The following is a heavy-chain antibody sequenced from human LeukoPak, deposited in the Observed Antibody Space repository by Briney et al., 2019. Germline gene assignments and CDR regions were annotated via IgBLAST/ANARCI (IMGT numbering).Heavy chain of an antibody. CDR3: ATDRSLVGATTDGAFDI. CDR1: GGTFSSYA. V-gene: IGHV1-69*05. Sequence: SVKVSCKASGGTFSSYAISWVQQAPGQGLEWMGGIIPIFGTANYAQKFQGRVTITTDESTSTAYMELSSLRSEDTAVYYCATDRSLVGATTDGAFDIWGQGTMVTVSS. D-gene: IGHD1-26*01. CDR2: IIPIFGTA. J-gene: IGHJ3*02.